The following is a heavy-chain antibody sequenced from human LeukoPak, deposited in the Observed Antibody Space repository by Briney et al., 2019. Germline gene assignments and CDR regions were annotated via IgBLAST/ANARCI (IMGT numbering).Heavy chain of an antibody. CDR1: GFSFDDYA. Sequence: GGSLRLACEASGFSFDDYAMHWVRQVPGKGLQWIALIYSSGSSTFYVDSVKGRFTVSRDNSKNSLYLQMNSLRPEDTALYYCTKDINDHGDHGDLQHWGQGTLVTVSS. J-gene: IGHJ1*01. V-gene: IGHV3-43D*04. CDR3: TKDINDHGDHGDLQH. CDR2: IYSSGSST. D-gene: IGHD4-17*01.